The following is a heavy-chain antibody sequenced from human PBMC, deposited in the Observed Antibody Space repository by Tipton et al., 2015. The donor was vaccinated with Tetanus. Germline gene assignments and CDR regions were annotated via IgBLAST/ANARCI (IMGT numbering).Heavy chain of an antibody. J-gene: IGHJ4*02. CDR3: ARANNEFPKKGPLDS. CDR2: VYYTGST. Sequence: TLSLTCTVSGGSMSTYYWSWIRQPPGKGLEWIGYVYYTGSTDYNPSLKSRVTISVDTSKSQFSLRLTSVTAADTAVYYCARANNEFPKKGPLDSWGQGRLVTVSS. D-gene: IGHD1-1*01. V-gene: IGHV4-59*01. CDR1: GGSMSTYY.